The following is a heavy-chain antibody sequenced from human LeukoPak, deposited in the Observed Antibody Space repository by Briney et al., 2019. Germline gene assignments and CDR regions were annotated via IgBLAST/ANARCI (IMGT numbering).Heavy chain of an antibody. D-gene: IGHD3-22*01. CDR2: ISAYNGNT. V-gene: IGHV1-18*01. Sequence: ASVKVSCKASGYTFTSYGISWVRQAPGQGLEWMGWISAYNGNTNYAQKLQGRVTMTTDTSTSTAYMELGSLRSDDTAVYYCARDRNGGWYYYDSSGYYSDYWGQGTLVTVSS. CDR3: ARDRNGGWYYYDSSGYYSDY. J-gene: IGHJ4*02. CDR1: GYTFTSYG.